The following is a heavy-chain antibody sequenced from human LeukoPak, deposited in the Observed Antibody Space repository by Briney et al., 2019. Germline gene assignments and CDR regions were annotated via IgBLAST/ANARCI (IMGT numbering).Heavy chain of an antibody. CDR1: GYTFTSYA. V-gene: IGHV1-3*01. Sequence: WAPVKVSCKASGYTFTSYAMHWARQAPGQRLEWMGWINAGNGNTKYSRKFQGRVTITRDTSASTAYMELSSLRSEDTAVYYCARDPRSGGSCYIHPFDYWGQGTLVTVSS. J-gene: IGHJ4*02. CDR3: ARDPRSGGSCYIHPFDY. CDR2: INAGNGNT. D-gene: IGHD2-15*01.